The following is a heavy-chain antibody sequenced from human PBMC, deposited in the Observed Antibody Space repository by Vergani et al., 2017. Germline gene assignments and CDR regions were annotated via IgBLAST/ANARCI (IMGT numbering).Heavy chain of an antibody. CDR2: IITFFGTT. CDR1: GGPFKNSA. J-gene: IGHJ6*02. V-gene: IGHV1-69*13. Sequence: QVQLVQSGAEVKKPGSSVKVSCKASGGPFKNSAFSWVRQVPGQGLEWMGRIITFFGTTDYAQKFQGRFTIIADEFTKTVDMQLSNLRSEDTAVYYCARDETLSSSWGNYYYYGMDVWGQGTTVTVSS. CDR3: ARDETLSSSWGNYYYYGMDV. D-gene: IGHD6-13*01.